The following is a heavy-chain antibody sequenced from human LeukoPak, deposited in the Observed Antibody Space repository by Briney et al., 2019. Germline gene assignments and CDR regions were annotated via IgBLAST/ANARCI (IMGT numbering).Heavy chain of an antibody. CDR2: VSTTGYYI. CDR3: ARGGDCGTTSCYYFDF. CDR1: GLTFSGYS. Sequence: PGRCLRLSCAASGLTFSGYSMNWVRQAPGKGLEWVSSVSTTGYYIYYADSVKGRFSISRDNAKNSLYLQMNSLRAEDTAVYYCARGGDCGTTSCYYFDFWGQGTRVTVSS. D-gene: IGHD2-2*01. J-gene: IGHJ4*02. V-gene: IGHV3-21*01.